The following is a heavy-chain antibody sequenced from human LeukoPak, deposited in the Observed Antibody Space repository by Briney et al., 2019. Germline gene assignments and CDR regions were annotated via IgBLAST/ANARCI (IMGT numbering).Heavy chain of an antibody. CDR1: GYSFTGYY. CDR3: ARDQNYFDTTTYYGIDY. D-gene: IGHD3-22*01. V-gene: IGHV1-2*02. CDR2: INPNSGAT. Sequence: ASVKVSCKASGYSFTGYYIHWVRQAPGQGLAWVGWINPNSGATNYAQKFQDRVAMTRDTSISTAYMELSRLRSDDTAVYLCARDQNYFDTTTYYGIDYWGQGTLVTVSS. J-gene: IGHJ4*02.